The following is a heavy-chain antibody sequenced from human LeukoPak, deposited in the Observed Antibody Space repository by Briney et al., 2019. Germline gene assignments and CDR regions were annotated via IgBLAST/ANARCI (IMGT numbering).Heavy chain of an antibody. V-gene: IGHV3-30*03. J-gene: IGHJ4*02. Sequence: GGSLRLSCAASGFTFSSNGMHWIRQAPGKGLEWVAVISHDGSGKYYGDSVKGRFSISRDNSKNTLYLQMNSLRAEDTALYYCARDRSSSWAVDYWGQGTLLTVSS. CDR1: GFTFSSNG. CDR3: ARDRSSSWAVDY. D-gene: IGHD6-13*01. CDR2: ISHDGSGK.